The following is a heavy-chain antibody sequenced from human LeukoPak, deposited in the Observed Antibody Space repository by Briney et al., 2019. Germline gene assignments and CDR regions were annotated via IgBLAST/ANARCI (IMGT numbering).Heavy chain of an antibody. CDR1: GGTFSSYA. CDR2: IIPIFGTA. V-gene: IGHV1-69*13. D-gene: IGHD1-26*01. Sequence: SVKVSCKASGGTFSSYAISWVRQAPGQGLEWMGGIIPIFGTANYAQKFQGRVTITADESTSTAYMELSSLRSEDTAVYYCARDLGGGSSTHVDYWGQGTLVTVSS. CDR3: ARDLGGGSSTHVDY. J-gene: IGHJ4*02.